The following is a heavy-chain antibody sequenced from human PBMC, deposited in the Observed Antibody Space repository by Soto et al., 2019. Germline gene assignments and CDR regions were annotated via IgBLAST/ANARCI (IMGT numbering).Heavy chain of an antibody. CDR1: GGSVSSGSYY. D-gene: IGHD6-6*01. V-gene: IGHV4-61*01. CDR2: IYYSGST. J-gene: IGHJ5*02. Sequence: SETLSLTCTVSGGSVSSGSYYWSWIRQPPGKGLEWIGYIYYSGSTNYSTSLKSRVTISVDTSKNQFSLKLSSVTAADTAVYYCARDGGYSSSPYNCFAPWGQGTLVTVSS. CDR3: ARDGGYSSSPYNCFAP.